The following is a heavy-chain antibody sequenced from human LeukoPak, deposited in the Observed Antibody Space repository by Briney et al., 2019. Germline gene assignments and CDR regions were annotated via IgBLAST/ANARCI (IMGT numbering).Heavy chain of an antibody. CDR2: IYYSGST. CDR3: TRSSGWRSPLAY. V-gene: IGHV4-59*08. J-gene: IGHJ4*02. D-gene: IGHD6-19*01. CDR1: GGSISSYY. Sequence: TASETLSLTCTVSGGSISSYYWSWIRQPPGKGLEWIGYIYYSGSTNYNPSLKSRVTISVDTSKNQFSLKLSSVTAADTAVYYCTRSSGWRSPLAYWGQGTLVTVSS.